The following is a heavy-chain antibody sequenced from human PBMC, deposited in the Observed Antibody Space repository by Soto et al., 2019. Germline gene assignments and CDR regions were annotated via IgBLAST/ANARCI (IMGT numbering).Heavy chain of an antibody. J-gene: IGHJ4*02. D-gene: IGHD1-26*01. CDR2: ISYDGTYR. CDR3: ETARALGATLGAIDF. V-gene: IGHV3-30-3*01. Sequence: GSLLPSCAASGFTFSNIAMHWVRQAPGKGLEWVAAISYDGTYRPYADFARGRFTISRDNSQKTLYLQMNSLRPEDTALYYCETARALGATLGAIDFWGQGTLVTVSS. CDR1: GFTFSNIA.